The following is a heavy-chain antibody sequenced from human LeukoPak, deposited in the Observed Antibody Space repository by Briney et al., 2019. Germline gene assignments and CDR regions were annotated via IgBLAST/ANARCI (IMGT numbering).Heavy chain of an antibody. Sequence: SETLSLTCTVSGGSISCGDYYWSWIRQPPGKGLEWIGYIYYSGSTYYNPSLKSRVTISVDTSKNQFSLKLSSVTAADTAVYYCARDQSGWPGGYYYYYMDVWGKGTTVTVSS. CDR2: IYYSGST. D-gene: IGHD6-19*01. CDR1: GGSISCGDYY. CDR3: ARDQSGWPGGYYYYYMDV. J-gene: IGHJ6*03. V-gene: IGHV4-30-4*08.